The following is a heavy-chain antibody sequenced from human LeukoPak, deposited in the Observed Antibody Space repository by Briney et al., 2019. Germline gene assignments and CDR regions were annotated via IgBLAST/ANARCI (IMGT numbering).Heavy chain of an antibody. CDR2: IYSSGST. D-gene: IGHD3-22*01. CDR3: ARVEREYYYDSSGYYYTYFFDY. Sequence: SETLSLTCTVSGGSISSGSYYWSWIRQHAGKGLEWIGRIYSSGSTDYNPSLKSRVTISVDTSKNQFSLKLSSVTAADTAVYYCARVEREYYYDSSGYYYTYFFDYWGQGTLVTVSS. V-gene: IGHV4-61*02. J-gene: IGHJ4*02. CDR1: GGSISSGSYY.